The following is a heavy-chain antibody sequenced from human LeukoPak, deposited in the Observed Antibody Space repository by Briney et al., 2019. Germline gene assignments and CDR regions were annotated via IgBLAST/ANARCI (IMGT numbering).Heavy chain of an antibody. Sequence: PGGSLRLSCAASGFTFSSYEMNWVRQAPGKGLEWVSYISSSGSTIYYADSVKGRFTISRDNAKNSLYLQMNSLRAEDTAVYYCARTPYYDSSGSNWFDPWGQGTLATVSS. V-gene: IGHV3-48*03. CDR2: ISSSGSTI. D-gene: IGHD3-22*01. CDR3: ARTPYYDSSGSNWFDP. J-gene: IGHJ5*02. CDR1: GFTFSSYE.